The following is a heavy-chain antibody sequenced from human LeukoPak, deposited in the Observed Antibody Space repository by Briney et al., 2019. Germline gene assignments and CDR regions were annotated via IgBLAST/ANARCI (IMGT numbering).Heavy chain of an antibody. Sequence: PGGSLRLSCAASGFSFSTYGMSWVRQAPGKGLEWVSYISSSSSTIYYADSVKGRFTISRDNAKNSLYLQMNSLRAEDTAVYYCARGGYDSWGQGTLVTVSS. V-gene: IGHV3-48*01. CDR2: ISSSSSTI. J-gene: IGHJ4*02. CDR1: GFSFSTYG. CDR3: ARGGYDS. D-gene: IGHD5-12*01.